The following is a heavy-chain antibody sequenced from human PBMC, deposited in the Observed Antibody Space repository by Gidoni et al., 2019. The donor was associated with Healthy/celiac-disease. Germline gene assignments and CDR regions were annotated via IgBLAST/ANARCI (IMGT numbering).Heavy chain of an antibody. D-gene: IGHD2-2*01. CDR2: IKQDGSEK. J-gene: IGHJ6*02. V-gene: IGHV3-7*01. CDR3: AREVEEGYCSSTSCRVYYYGMDV. Sequence: EVQLVASGGGLVQPGGSLRLSCAASGFTFSRYWMSWVRQAPGKGLEWVANIKQDGSEKYYVDSVKGRFTISRDNAKNSLYLQMNSLRAEDTAVYYCAREVEEGYCSSTSCRVYYYGMDVWGQGTTVTVSS. CDR1: GFTFSRYW.